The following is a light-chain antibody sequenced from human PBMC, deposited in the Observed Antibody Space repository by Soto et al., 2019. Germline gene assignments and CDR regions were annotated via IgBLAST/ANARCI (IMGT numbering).Light chain of an antibody. J-gene: IGLJ1*01. CDR2: EVS. CDR3: CSYPGSSILYV. CDR1: SNYNL. V-gene: IGLV2-23*02. Sequence: QSALTQPASVSGSPGQSITISCTGTSNYNLVSWYQQHPGKAPKLVIYEVSERPSGVSNRFSGSKSGNTASLTISGLQAEDEADYYCCSYPGSSILYVFGTGTRVTAL.